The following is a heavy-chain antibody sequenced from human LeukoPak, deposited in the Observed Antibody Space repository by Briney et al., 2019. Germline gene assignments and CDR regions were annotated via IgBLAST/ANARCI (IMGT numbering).Heavy chain of an antibody. Sequence: SETLSLTCTVSGGSISSSNWWSWVRQPPGKGLEWIGEIYHSGSTNYSPSLKSRVTISVDKSKNQFSLKLSSVTAADTAVYYCARDRGLRLYYDSSGYYADWGQGTLVTVSS. CDR2: IYHSGST. J-gene: IGHJ4*02. CDR1: GGSISSSNW. V-gene: IGHV4-4*02. D-gene: IGHD3-22*01. CDR3: ARDRGLRLYYDSSGYYAD.